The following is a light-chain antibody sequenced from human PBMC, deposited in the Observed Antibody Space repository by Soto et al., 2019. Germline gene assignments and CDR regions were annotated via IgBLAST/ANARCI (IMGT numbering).Light chain of an antibody. J-gene: IGLJ1*01. CDR3: CLYIGATTYV. Sequence: QSALTQPRSVSGSPGQSVTFSCTGTSGFVGSFSLVSWYQQHPGKAPKVMISEGHRRPSGVPDRFSGSTSVNSASLTISGLQADDEADYYCCLYIGATTYVFGTGTKVTVL. V-gene: IGLV2-23*01. CDR1: SGFVGSFSL. CDR2: EGH.